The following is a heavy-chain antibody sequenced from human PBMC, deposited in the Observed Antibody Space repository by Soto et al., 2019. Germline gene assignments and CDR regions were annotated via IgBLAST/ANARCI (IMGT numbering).Heavy chain of an antibody. D-gene: IGHD6-19*01. J-gene: IGHJ5*02. Sequence: LRLSCAASGFTFSSYAMSWVRQAPGKGLEWVSAISGSGGSTYYADSVKGRFTISRDNSKNTLYLQMNSLRAEDTAVYYCAKDVISSGLSNWFDPWGQGTLVTVSS. CDR1: GFTFSSYA. CDR3: AKDVISSGLSNWFDP. CDR2: ISGSGGST. V-gene: IGHV3-23*01.